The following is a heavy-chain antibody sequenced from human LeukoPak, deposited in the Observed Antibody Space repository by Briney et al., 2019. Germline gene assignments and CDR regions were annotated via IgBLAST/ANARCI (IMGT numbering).Heavy chain of an antibody. Sequence: GGSLRLSCVAYGFTLTDYYMSWIRQAPGRGLEWVSDISGSGRNVYYGVSVKGRFTISRDNAKNSLYLQMNNLRAEDTAVYYCARSIGYYYTMDVWGQGTTVTVSS. CDR1: GFTLTDYY. J-gene: IGHJ6*02. V-gene: IGHV3-11*01. CDR2: ISGSGRNV. CDR3: ARSIGYYYTMDV. D-gene: IGHD3-22*01.